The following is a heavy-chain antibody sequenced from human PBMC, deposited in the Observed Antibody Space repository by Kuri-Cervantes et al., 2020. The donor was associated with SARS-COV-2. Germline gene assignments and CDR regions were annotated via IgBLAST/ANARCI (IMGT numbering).Heavy chain of an antibody. J-gene: IGHJ4*02. CDR1: GFTFNTCA. CDR2: ISSDGSSK. V-gene: IGHV3-30*04. CDR3: ARARVGVFDF. D-gene: IGHD2-21*01. Sequence: GGSLRLSCAASGFTFNTCAMHWVRQAPGKGLEWVAMISSDGSSKSYADSVKGRFTISRDNSKNTLYLQINSLRTEDTAVFYCARARVGVFDFWGQGALVTVSS.